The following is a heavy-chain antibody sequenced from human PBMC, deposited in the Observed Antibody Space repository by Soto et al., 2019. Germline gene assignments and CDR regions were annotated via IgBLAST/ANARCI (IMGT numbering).Heavy chain of an antibody. CDR1: GGSISSGGYY. J-gene: IGHJ6*02. CDR2: IYYSGST. CDR3: AGGIGVGDFYYYCRDV. Sequence: QVQLQESGPGLVKPSQTLSLTCTVSGGSISSGGYYWSWIRQHPGKGLEWIGYIYYSGSTYYNPSLKSRVSQSVDTFKNQFSLKLGSVAPAGPGVYYCAGGIGVGDFYYYCRDVWGQGTTVTVSS. V-gene: IGHV4-31*03. D-gene: IGHD3-22*01.